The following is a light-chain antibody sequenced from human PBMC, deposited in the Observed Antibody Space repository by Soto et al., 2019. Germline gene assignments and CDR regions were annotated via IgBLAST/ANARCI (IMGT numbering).Light chain of an antibody. J-gene: IGKJ1*01. CDR2: KSS. CDR1: QPISSW. Sequence: DIQMTQSPSTLSGSVGDRFTITCRASQPISSWMAWYQQKPVKAPKLLIYKSSTLKSGVPSRFSCSGSATEFTLTISSLQPDDFAAYYCQLYNSDSEAFVQGTKVKL. V-gene: IGKV1-5*03. CDR3: QLYNSDSEA.